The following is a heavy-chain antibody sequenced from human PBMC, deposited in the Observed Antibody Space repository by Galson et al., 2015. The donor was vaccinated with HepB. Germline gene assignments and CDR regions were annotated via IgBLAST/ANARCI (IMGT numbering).Heavy chain of an antibody. CDR2: SRNRARGYST. J-gene: IGHJ4*02. V-gene: IGHV3-72*01. D-gene: IGHD4-23*01. CDR1: GFSSNDHY. CDR3: ARSEVTTVVTDFDS. Sequence: SLRLSCAVSGFSSNDHYVDWVRQAPGKGLEWVGRSRNRARGYSTAYAVSVRGRFTVSRDDSKNSVFLQMNRLRSEDTAVYYCARSEVTTVVTDFDSWGQGTLVTVSP.